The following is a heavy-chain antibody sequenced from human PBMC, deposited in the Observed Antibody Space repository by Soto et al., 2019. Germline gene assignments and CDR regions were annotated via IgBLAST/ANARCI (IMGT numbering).Heavy chain of an antibody. CDR3: AKGFSGHYYDF. V-gene: IGHV3-23*01. J-gene: IGHJ4*02. CDR1: GF. CDR2: ISDYGANT. Sequence: EVQVLESGGGLVQPGGSLRLSCAASGFMSWVRQAPGKGLEWVSAISDYGANTYYVDSVKGRFTISRDNAKNTLYLQMNSLRAEDTAVYYCAKGFSGHYYDFRGQGTLATVSS. D-gene: IGHD3-22*01.